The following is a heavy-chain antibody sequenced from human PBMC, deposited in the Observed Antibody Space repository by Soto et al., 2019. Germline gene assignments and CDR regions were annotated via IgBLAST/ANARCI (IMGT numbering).Heavy chain of an antibody. J-gene: IGHJ3*02. Sequence: EVQRVESGGGLVQPGRSLRLSCTASGFTFDDYGMHWVRQAPGKGMVWVSGLSWNSGSIAYADSVKGRLTISRDNAKNSLYLQMNSLRAEDTALYYCARRRGGRISWVEAAFDIWGQGTMVTVSS. D-gene: IGHD3-16*01. CDR1: GFTFDDYG. CDR2: LSWNSGSI. V-gene: IGHV3-9*01. CDR3: ARRRGGRISWVEAAFDI.